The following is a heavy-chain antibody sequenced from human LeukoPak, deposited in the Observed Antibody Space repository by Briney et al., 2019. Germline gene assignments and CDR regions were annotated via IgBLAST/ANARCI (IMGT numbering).Heavy chain of an antibody. D-gene: IGHD6-19*01. CDR3: ARDSHSSGWYGLDY. CDR1: GFTFSSYE. J-gene: IGHJ4*02. V-gene: IGHV3-48*03. Sequence: PGGSLRLSCAASGFTFSSYEMNWVRQAPGKGLEWVPYISNSGITIYYADSVKGRFTISRDNAKNSLYLQLNSLRAEDTAVYYCARDSHSSGWYGLDYWGQGTLVTVSS. CDR2: ISNSGITI.